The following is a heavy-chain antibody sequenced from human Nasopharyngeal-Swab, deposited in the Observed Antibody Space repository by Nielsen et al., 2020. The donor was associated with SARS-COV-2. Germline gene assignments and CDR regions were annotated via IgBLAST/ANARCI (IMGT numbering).Heavy chain of an antibody. CDR2: LGTAGDT. Sequence: GESLKISCIASGFTSSTSSLTWLRQPPGKGLQWVSTLGTAGDTYYADSVKGRFTISRDNSKNTLYLQMNSLRAEDTAVYYCARGNTAMVTDYYYYMDVWGKGTTVTVSS. V-gene: IGHV3-23*01. CDR3: ARGNTAMVTDYYYYMDV. D-gene: IGHD5-18*01. J-gene: IGHJ6*03. CDR1: GFTSSTSS.